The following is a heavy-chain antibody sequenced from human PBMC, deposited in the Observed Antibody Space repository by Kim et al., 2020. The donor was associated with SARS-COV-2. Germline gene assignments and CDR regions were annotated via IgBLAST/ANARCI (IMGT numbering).Heavy chain of an antibody. D-gene: IGHD3-9*01. J-gene: IGHJ4*02. Sequence: GGSLRLSCAASGFTFDDYAMHWVRQAPGKGLEWVSLISGDGGSTYYADSVKGRFTISRDNSKNSLYLQMNSLRTEDTALYYCAKGRSSGDILTGFLSPTDYWGQGTLVTVSS. CDR3: AKGRSSGDILTGFLSPTDY. CDR1: GFTFDDYA. V-gene: IGHV3-43*02. CDR2: ISGDGGST.